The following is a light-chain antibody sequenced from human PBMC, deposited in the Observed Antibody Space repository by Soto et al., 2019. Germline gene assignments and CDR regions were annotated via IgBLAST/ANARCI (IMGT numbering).Light chain of an antibody. Sequence: PPTVCSCIGENIKSTDRASQSISSWLAWYQQKPGKAPKLLIYKASSLESGVPSRFSGSGSGTEFSLTISSLQPDDFATYYCQQYNSYPWMFGQGTKVDIK. CDR1: QSISSW. J-gene: IGKJ1*01. CDR2: KAS. CDR3: QQYNSYPWM. V-gene: IGKV1-5*03.